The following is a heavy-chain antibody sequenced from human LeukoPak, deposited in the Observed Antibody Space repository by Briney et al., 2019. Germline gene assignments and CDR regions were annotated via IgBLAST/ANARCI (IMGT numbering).Heavy chain of an antibody. CDR2: INPNSGGT. J-gene: IGHJ4*02. CDR1: GYTFTGYY. D-gene: IGHD2-8*01. V-gene: IGHV1-2*02. Sequence: ASVKVSCKASGYTFTGYYMHWVRQAPGQGLEWMGRINPNSGGTNYAQKFQGRVTMTRDTSISTAYMELSRLRSDDTAVYYCARVAEAGIVLMAYAMDYFDYWGQGTLVTVSS. CDR3: ARVAEAGIVLMAYAMDYFDY.